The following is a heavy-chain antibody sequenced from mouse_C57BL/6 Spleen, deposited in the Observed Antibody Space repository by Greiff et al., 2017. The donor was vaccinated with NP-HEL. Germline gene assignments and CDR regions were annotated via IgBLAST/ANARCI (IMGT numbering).Heavy chain of an antibody. D-gene: IGHD1-1*01. CDR2: INPGSGGT. J-gene: IGHJ3*01. CDR3: ARGYYGSGGAY. CDR1: GYAFTNYL. V-gene: IGHV1-54*01. Sequence: QVQLQQSGAELVRPGTSVKVSCKASGYAFTNYLIEWVKQRPGQGLEWIGVINPGSGGTNYNEKFKGKATLTADKSSSTAYMQLSSLTSEDSAVYFCARGYYGSGGAYWGQGTLVTVSA.